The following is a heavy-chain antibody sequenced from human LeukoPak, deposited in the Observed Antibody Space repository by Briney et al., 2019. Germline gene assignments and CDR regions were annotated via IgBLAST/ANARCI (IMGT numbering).Heavy chain of an antibody. Sequence: PGGSLRLSCAASGFTFGSYAMSWVRQAPGKGLEWVSAISGSGGSTYYADSVKGRFTISRDNTKNTLYLQMNSLRAEDTAVYYCAKVHYYDPYSWFDPWGQGTLVTVSS. V-gene: IGHV3-23*01. CDR2: ISGSGGST. J-gene: IGHJ5*02. CDR3: AKVHYYDPYSWFDP. CDR1: GFTFGSYA. D-gene: IGHD3-22*01.